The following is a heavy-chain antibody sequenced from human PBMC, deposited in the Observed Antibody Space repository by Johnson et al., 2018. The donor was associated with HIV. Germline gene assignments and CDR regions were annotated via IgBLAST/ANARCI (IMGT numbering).Heavy chain of an antibody. V-gene: IGHV3-20*04. CDR3: AREALLATNDAFDI. Sequence: VQLVESGGGVIRPGGSLKLSCAASGFTFEDHDMSWVRQVPGKGLEWVSGINWNGGSTSYADSVKGRFTISRDNSKNTLYLQMNSLRAEDTAVYYCAREALLATNDAFDIWGQGTMVTVSS. J-gene: IGHJ3*02. CDR1: GFTFEDHD. D-gene: IGHD5-12*01. CDR2: INWNGGST.